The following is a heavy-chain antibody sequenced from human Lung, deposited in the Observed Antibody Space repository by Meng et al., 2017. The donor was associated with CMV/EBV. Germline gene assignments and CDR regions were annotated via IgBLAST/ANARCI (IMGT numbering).Heavy chain of an antibody. V-gene: IGHV4-39*01. Sequence: QLQVQDSGPGPVKPSATLPLTCTVSGGSISINGYYWDWVRQPPGKGLEWIGAIYHSGSTSYNPSLQSRVTMFVDTSKNQFSLMLTSVTATDTAVYYCARRRGGSGRDCWGQGTLVTVSS. CDR2: IYHSGST. CDR3: ARRRGGSGRDC. J-gene: IGHJ4*02. CDR1: GGSISINGYY. D-gene: IGHD3-10*01.